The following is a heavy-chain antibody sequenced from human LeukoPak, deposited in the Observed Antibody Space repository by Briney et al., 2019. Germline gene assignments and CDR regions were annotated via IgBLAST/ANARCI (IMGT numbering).Heavy chain of an antibody. D-gene: IGHD2-15*01. J-gene: IGHJ6*02. CDR3: ARARGCSGGSCYSPYYYYGMDV. CDR2: IHGSGHDT. CDR1: GFTYSNYA. Sequence: GGSLRLSCAASGFTYSNYAMSWVRQAPGQGLEWVSAIHGSGHDTFYADAVKGRFTVSRDNSRNTLYLQLNSLRAEDTAVYYCARARGCSGGSCYSPYYYYGMDVWGRGTTVTVSS. V-gene: IGHV3-23*01.